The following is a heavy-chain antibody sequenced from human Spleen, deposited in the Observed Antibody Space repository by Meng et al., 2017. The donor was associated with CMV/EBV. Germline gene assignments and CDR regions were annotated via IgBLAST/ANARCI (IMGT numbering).Heavy chain of an antibody. V-gene: IGHV4-34*01. CDR1: GGSISSYY. CDR2: INHSGST. J-gene: IGHJ6*02. D-gene: IGHD6-13*01. Sequence: SETLSLTCTVPGGSISSYYWSWIRQPPGKGLEWIGEINHSGSTNYNPSLKSRVTISVDTSKNQFSLKLSSVTAADTAVYYCARPFPIAAAGYYYYGMDVWGQGTTVTVSS. CDR3: ARPFPIAAAGYYYYGMDV.